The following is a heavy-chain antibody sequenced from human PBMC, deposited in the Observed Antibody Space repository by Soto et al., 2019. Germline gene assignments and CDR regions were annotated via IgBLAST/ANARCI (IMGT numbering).Heavy chain of an antibody. V-gene: IGHV3-23*01. CDR3: AKEYIVTTIADAFDI. CDR2: ISGSSSST. J-gene: IGHJ3*02. Sequence: EVQLLESGGGLVQPGGSLRLSCAASGFTFNSCAMTRVRQAPGKGLEWVSTISGSSSSTFYADSVKGRFTTSRDNSKNMLYLQMDGLRAEDTAVYYCAKEYIVTTIADAFDIWGQGTMVTVSS. CDR1: GFTFNSCA. D-gene: IGHD5-12*01.